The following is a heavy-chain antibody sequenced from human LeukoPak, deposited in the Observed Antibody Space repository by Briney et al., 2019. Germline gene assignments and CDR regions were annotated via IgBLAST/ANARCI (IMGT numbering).Heavy chain of an antibody. D-gene: IGHD4-11*01. J-gene: IGHJ4*02. CDR2: IYYGGNT. CDR1: GGSISSSNYY. Sequence: SETLSLTCAVYGGSISSSNYYWGWIRQPPGKGLEWIGSIYYGGNTNYNPSLKSRVTLSVDTSKNQFSLKVSSVTAADTAVYYCARHPSCTTITHCSFDFWGRGTLVTVSS. CDR3: ARHPSCTTITHCSFDF. V-gene: IGHV4-39*01.